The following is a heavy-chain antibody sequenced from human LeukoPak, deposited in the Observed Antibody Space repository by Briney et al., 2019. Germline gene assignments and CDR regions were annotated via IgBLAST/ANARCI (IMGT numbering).Heavy chain of an antibody. Sequence: GASVKVSCKPSGYIFTNYGISWMRQAPGQGLEWMGWINTYNVNTNYAQRLQGRVTMTTDTSTSTAYMELRSLRSDDTAVYYCARVDYGGNYVDYWGQGTLVTVSS. CDR2: INTYNVNT. J-gene: IGHJ4*02. CDR3: ARVDYGGNYVDY. D-gene: IGHD4-23*01. V-gene: IGHV1-18*01. CDR1: GYIFTNYG.